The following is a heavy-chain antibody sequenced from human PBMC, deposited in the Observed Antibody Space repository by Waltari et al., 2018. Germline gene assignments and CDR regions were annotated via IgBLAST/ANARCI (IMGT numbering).Heavy chain of an antibody. Sequence: QVHPLQSGPEVKKPGASVKVSCKASGYSFTNYGISWVRQAPGQGLEWMGWISAYNGNRNYAQKLQGRVTMTTDTSTRTAYMELSSLRSEDTAVYYCARGYSSSSSDYWGQGTLVTVSS. D-gene: IGHD6-13*01. CDR2: ISAYNGNR. CDR1: GYSFTNYG. J-gene: IGHJ4*02. V-gene: IGHV1-18*01. CDR3: ARGYSSSSSDY.